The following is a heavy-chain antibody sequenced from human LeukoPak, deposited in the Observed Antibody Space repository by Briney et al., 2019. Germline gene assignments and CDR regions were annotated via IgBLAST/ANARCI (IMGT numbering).Heavy chain of an antibody. V-gene: IGHV3-33*01. CDR3: DRAIYGSAAAPENY. CDR2: IWYDGSSK. J-gene: IGHJ4*02. Sequence: GRSLRLSCVASGFTFSSYGMHWVPQAPGKGLGWVALIWYDGSSKYYADSVKGRFTISSDNSKNTLYLQMNSLRADDEAVYEYDRAIYGSAAAPENYWGQGTLVTVSS. CDR1: GFTFSSYG. D-gene: IGHD4-17*01.